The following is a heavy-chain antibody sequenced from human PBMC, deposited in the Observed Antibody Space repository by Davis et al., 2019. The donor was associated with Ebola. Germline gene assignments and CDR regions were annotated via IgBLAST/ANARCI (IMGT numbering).Heavy chain of an antibody. CDR3: AKVASGSYYRFDY. CDR2: INHSGST. V-gene: IGHV4-34*01. J-gene: IGHJ4*02. CDR1: GGSFSGNY. Sequence: AETLSLTCVVYGGSFSGNYWSWIRQPAGKGLEWIGEINHSGSTNYNPSLKSRVTISVDTSKNQFSLKLRSVTAADTAVYYCAKVASGSYYRFDYWGQGTLVTVSS. D-gene: IGHD1-26*01.